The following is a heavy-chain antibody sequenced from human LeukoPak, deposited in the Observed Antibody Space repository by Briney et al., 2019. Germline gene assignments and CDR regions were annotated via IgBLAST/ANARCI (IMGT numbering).Heavy chain of an antibody. CDR1: GHSLTELS. V-gene: IGHV1-24*01. D-gene: IGHD2-2*01. CDR2: FDPEEGEA. Sequence: EASVKVSCKVSGHSLTELSMHWVRQAPGGGLEWVGGFDPEEGEAVYARKFQGRVTMTEDTSTGTAYMELSSLTSEDSAVYFCAPGYCSSSKCFAYNYMAVWAKGTTVTASS. CDR3: APGYCSSSKCFAYNYMAV. J-gene: IGHJ6*03.